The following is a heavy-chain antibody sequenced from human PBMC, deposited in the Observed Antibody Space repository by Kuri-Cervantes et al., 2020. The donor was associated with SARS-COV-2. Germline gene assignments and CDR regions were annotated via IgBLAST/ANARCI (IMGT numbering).Heavy chain of an antibody. CDR2: IDPNSGDT. J-gene: IGHJ6*04. D-gene: IGHD2-2*01. Sequence: ASVKVSCKASGYTFTAHHIHWVRQAPGQGLEWVGWIDPNSGDTKYAQKFQGRVTMTRDTSISTLYMELSRLRSDDTAVYYCARAYCSSTSCYEDVWGKGTTVTVSS. CDR1: GYTFTAHH. V-gene: IGHV1-2*02. CDR3: ARAYCSSTSCYEDV.